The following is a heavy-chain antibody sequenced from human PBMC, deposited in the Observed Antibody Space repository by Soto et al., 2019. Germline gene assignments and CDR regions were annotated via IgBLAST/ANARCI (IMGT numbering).Heavy chain of an antibody. J-gene: IGHJ3*02. CDR3: ARDDRSGWHINLAFDI. V-gene: IGHV1-2*04. CDR2: SNPNSGGT. D-gene: IGHD6-19*01. Sequence: ASVKVSCKASGYTFTGYYMHWVRQAPGQGLEWMGWSNPNSGGTNYAQKFQGWVTMTRDTSISTAYMELSRLRSDDTAVYYCARDDRSGWHINLAFDIWGQGTMVTVS. CDR1: GYTFTGYY.